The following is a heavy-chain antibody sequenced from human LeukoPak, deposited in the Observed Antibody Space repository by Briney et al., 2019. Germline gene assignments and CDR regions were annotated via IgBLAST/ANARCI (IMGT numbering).Heavy chain of an antibody. CDR2: INTNTGNP. CDR1: GYTFTSYA. J-gene: IGHJ6*02. D-gene: IGHD4-17*01. Sequence: ASVKVSCKASGYTFTSYAMNWVRQAPGQGLEWMGWINTNTGNPTYAQGFTGRFVFSLDTSVSTTYLQISSLKAEDTAVYYCARGPFDYGDYRPNYYYYHGMDVWGQGTTVTVSS. V-gene: IGHV7-4-1*02. CDR3: ARGPFDYGDYRPNYYYYHGMDV.